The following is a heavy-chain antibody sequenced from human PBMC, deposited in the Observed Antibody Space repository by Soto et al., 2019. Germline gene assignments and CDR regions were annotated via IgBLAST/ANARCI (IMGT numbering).Heavy chain of an antibody. CDR2: IXPIFGTA. CDR3: XXXXXXXXXXXXXXXXXDAFDI. V-gene: IGHV1-69*01. CDR1: GGTFSSYA. J-gene: IGHJ3*02. Sequence: QVQLVQSGAEVKKPGSSVKVSCKASGGTFSSYAISWVRQAPGQGLEWMXGIXPIFGTANYAQKFQGRVTITADESTSTAYXXLXXXXXXXXXXXXXXXXXXXXXXXXXXXXXXDAFDIWGQGTMVTVSS.